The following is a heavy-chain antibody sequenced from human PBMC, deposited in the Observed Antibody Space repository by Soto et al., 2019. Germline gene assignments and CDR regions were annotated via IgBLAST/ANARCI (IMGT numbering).Heavy chain of an antibody. CDR2: IYHTGTT. J-gene: IGHJ4*02. CDR1: GDSIRSSY. Sequence: SETLSLTCTVSGDSIRSSYWTWIRQAPGRGLEWIGDIYHTGTTNYNPSLKSRVSISVDTSKNQFSLRLRSVTAADTAIYFCAKIYAGSTDETMFNVFDHWGQGPLVTVYS. CDR3: AKIYAGSTDETMFNVFDH. V-gene: IGHV4-59*03. D-gene: IGHD6-13*01.